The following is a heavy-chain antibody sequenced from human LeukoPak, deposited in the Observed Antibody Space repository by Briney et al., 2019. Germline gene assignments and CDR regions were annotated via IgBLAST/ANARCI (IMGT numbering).Heavy chain of an antibody. Sequence: LXLTXIVSXASIXTXXWNWLRXSPGKXLEXIGYFSLGGSGTTSYTSSLKSRVTISRDTSKNQLSLKLTSVTAADTAVYYCARWDDSAWAFGTWGPGTLVTVSS. CDR3: ARWDDSAWAFGT. V-gene: IGHV4-59*08. CDR2: FSLGGSGTT. D-gene: IGHD6-19*01. CDR1: XASIXTXX. J-gene: IGHJ5*02.